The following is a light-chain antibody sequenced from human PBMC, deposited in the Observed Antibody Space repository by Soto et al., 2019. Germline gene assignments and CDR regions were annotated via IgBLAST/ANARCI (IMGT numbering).Light chain of an antibody. CDR2: AAS. J-gene: IGKJ1*01. CDR1: QGISSY. CDR3: QQYYSYPPWT. Sequence: IQVTQSPSSLFAATGDRVTITFRASQGISSYLAWYQQKPGKAPKLLIYAASTLQSGVPSRFSGSGSGTDFTLTISCLQSEDFATYYCQQYYSYPPWTFGQGTKVDI. V-gene: IGKV1-8*01.